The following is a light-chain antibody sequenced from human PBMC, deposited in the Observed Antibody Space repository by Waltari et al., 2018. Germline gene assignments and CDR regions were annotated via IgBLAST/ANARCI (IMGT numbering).Light chain of an antibody. CDR3: SSYTSSSTVI. Sequence: QSALTQPASVSGSPGQSITISCTGTSSDVGGYNHVSWYLQHPAKAPKLLIYDVDYLASRVSNRFSGSKSGNTASLTISGLQAEDEAVYYCSSYTSSSTVIFGGGTKLTVL. CDR2: DVD. V-gene: IGLV2-14*03. CDR1: SSDVGGYNH. J-gene: IGLJ2*01.